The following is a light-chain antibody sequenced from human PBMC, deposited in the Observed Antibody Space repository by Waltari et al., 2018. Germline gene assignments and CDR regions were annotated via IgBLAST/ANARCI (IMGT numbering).Light chain of an antibody. V-gene: IGKV3-15*01. CDR1: QSVRSS. CDR3: QQYDKWPRT. CDR2: GAS. Sequence: EIVLTQSPAPLSVSPGERATLSCRASQSVRSSLAWYRQNPGQAPRRLIYGASTRATDVPDRFSGSGSETEFTLTISSVQSEDFAVYYCQQYDKWPRTFGQGTKVEI. J-gene: IGKJ1*01.